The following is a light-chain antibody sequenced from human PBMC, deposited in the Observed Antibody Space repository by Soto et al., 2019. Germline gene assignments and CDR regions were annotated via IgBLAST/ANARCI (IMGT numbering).Light chain of an antibody. CDR2: DDS. J-gene: IGKJ1*01. Sequence: DLQMTQSPSTLSAFVGDSVTITCRASQSISSWLAWYQQKPGKAPKLLIYDDSSLESGVPSRLSGSGSGTELTLTISRLKPDDFATYYCQKYQSYSRTCGQGTKVDIK. CDR3: QKYQSYSRT. CDR1: QSISSW. V-gene: IGKV1-5*01.